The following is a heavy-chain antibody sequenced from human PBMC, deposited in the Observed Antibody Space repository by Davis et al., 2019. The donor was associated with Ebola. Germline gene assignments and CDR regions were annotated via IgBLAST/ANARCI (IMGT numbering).Heavy chain of an antibody. J-gene: IGHJ6*02. CDR1: GGSVSSGSYY. V-gene: IGHV4-61*01. Sequence: GSLRLSCTVSGGSVSSGSYYWSWIRQPPGKGLEWIGYIYYSGSTNYNPSLKSRVTISVDTSKNQFSLKLSSVTAADTAVYYCARRNGVRGLTAGYYYGMDVWGQGTTVTVSS. CDR2: IYYSGST. D-gene: IGHD3-10*01. CDR3: ARRNGVRGLTAGYYYGMDV.